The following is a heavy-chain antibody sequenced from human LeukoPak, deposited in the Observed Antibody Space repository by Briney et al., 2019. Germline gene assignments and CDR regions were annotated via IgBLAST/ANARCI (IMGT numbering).Heavy chain of an antibody. CDR1: GYTFTGYY. V-gene: IGHV1-2*02. J-gene: IGHJ4*02. Sequence: ASVKVSCKASGYTFTGYYMHWVRQAPGQGLEWMGWINPNSGGTDYAQKFQGRVTMTRDTSISTAYMVLSNLRSDDTAVYYCARGGYCTSSTCFVLAADFDYWGRGALVTVSS. D-gene: IGHD2-8*02. CDR2: INPNSGGT. CDR3: ARGGYCTSSTCFVLAADFDY.